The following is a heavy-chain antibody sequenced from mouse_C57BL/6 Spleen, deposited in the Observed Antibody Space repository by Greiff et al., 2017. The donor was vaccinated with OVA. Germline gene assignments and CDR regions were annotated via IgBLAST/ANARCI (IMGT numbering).Heavy chain of an antibody. CDR1: GFTFRDYG. CDR3: ASHYYGSSLWYFDV. V-gene: IGHV5-17*01. D-gene: IGHD1-1*01. Sequence: EVNVVESGGGLVKPGGSLKLSCAASGFTFRDYGMHWVRQAPEKGLEWVAYISSGSSTIYYADTVKGRFTISRDNAKNPLFLQMTSLRSEDTAMYYCASHYYGSSLWYFDVWGTGTTVTVSS. J-gene: IGHJ1*03. CDR2: ISSGSSTI.